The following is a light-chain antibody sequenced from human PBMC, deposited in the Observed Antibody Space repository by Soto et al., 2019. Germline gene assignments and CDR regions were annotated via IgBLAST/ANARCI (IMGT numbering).Light chain of an antibody. Sequence: IVMTQSPATLSVSPGERATLSCRASQSVSSNLAWYQQKPDQAPRLLIYGASTRATGSPARFSGSGSGTEFTLTISSLQSEDFAVYYCQQYNNWPPWTFGQGTKVEIK. CDR3: QQYNNWPPWT. CDR1: QSVSSN. V-gene: IGKV3-15*01. CDR2: GAS. J-gene: IGKJ1*01.